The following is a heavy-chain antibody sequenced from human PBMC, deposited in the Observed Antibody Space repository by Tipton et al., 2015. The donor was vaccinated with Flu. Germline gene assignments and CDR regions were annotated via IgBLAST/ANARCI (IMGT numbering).Heavy chain of an antibody. CDR3: ARDSMVRGTIGP. V-gene: IGHV4-59*01. CDR2: IDKSGNT. D-gene: IGHD3-10*01. J-gene: IGHJ5*02. Sequence: LSLTCTVSGVSISSYYWSWVRQSPGKGLEWIGYIDKSGNTNYNPSLKSRVTIVLDTSKNQFSLKLTSVTAADTAEYYCARDSMVRGTIGPWGQGTLVTVSS. CDR1: GVSISSYY.